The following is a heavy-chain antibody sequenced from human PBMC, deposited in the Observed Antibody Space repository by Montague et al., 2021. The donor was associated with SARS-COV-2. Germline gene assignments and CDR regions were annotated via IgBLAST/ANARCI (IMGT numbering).Heavy chain of an antibody. J-gene: IGHJ4*02. Sequence: SETLSLTCAVYDGSFSDYSWTWIRQPPGKGLEWIGEINHHGSTNYNPSLKSRVTISVDTSKNQFSLKMTSVTAADTAVYYCARGRQHINMVVVVVTGGEYYFDFWGQGTLVAVSS. CDR1: DGSFSDYS. CDR2: INHHGST. V-gene: IGHV4-34*01. CDR3: ARGRQHINMVVVVVTGGEYYFDF. D-gene: IGHD3-22*01.